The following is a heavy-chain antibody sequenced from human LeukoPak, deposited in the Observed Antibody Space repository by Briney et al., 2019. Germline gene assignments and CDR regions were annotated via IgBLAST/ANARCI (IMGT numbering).Heavy chain of an antibody. CDR2: IYYSGST. CDR3: ASRPSLYTSGSNYYFDY. J-gene: IGHJ4*02. V-gene: IGHV4-39*01. D-gene: IGHD6-19*01. Sequence: PSETLSLTCTVFGGSISTSSYYWGWIRQPPGKGLEWIGSIYYSGSTYYNPSLKSRVTISVDTSKNQFSLKLSSVTAADTAVYYCASRPSLYTSGSNYYFDYWAQEPLVPVPS. CDR1: GGSISTSSYY.